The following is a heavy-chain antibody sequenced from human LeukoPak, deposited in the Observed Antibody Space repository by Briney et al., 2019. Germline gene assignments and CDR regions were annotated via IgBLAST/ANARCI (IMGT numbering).Heavy chain of an antibody. CDR2: IYHSGST. Sequence: PSETLSLTCTVSGYSISSGYYWGWIRQPPGKGLEWIGSIYHSGSTYYNPSLKSRVTISVDTSKNQFSLKLSSVTAADTAVYYCLAAAGTWLRDLGWFDPWGQGTLVTVSS. CDR1: GYSISSGYY. V-gene: IGHV4-38-2*02. CDR3: LAAAGTWLRDLGWFDP. D-gene: IGHD6-13*01. J-gene: IGHJ5*02.